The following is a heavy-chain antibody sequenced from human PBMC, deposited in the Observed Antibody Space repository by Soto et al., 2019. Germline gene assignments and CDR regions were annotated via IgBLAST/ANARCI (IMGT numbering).Heavy chain of an antibody. J-gene: IGHJ4*02. V-gene: IGHV3-23*01. D-gene: IGHD3-10*01. CDR2: FRGGGGST. Sequence: GGSLRLSCAASGFTFSDYAMGWIRQAPGKGLEWVSSFRGGGGSTFYADSVRGRFTISRDNAENTLFLHMNSLSAEDAGIYYCTKDTFGAWDSWGQGTLVTVSS. CDR3: TKDTFGAWDS. CDR1: GFTFSDYA.